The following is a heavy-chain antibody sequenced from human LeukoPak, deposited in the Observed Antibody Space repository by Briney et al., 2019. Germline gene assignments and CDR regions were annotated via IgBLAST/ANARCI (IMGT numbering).Heavy chain of an antibody. CDR1: GFTFSSYA. D-gene: IGHD3-3*01. CDR2: ISSNGGST. Sequence: GGSLRLSCAASGFTFSSYAMHWVRQAPGKGLEYVSAISSNGGSTYYANSVKGRFTIPRDNSKNTLYLQMGSLRAEDMAVYYCARARSDWSGNDYWGQGTLVTVSS. CDR3: ARARSDWSGNDY. J-gene: IGHJ4*02. V-gene: IGHV3-64*01.